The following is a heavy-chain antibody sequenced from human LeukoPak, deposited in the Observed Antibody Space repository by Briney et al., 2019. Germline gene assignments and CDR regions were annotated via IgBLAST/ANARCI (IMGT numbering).Heavy chain of an antibody. CDR2: IRSKAFGGRT. CDR3: SRGVPDSSGYYSFDY. J-gene: IGHJ4*02. Sequence: SLRLSCTTSGFTFGDYAVSWFGQAPGKGLEWVSFIRSKAFGGRTEYAASVEGRFTISRDDSKSIAYQQMNSLNTEDTAVYYCSRGVPDSSGYYSFDYWGQGTLVTVSS. D-gene: IGHD3-22*01. V-gene: IGHV3-49*03. CDR1: GFTFGDYA.